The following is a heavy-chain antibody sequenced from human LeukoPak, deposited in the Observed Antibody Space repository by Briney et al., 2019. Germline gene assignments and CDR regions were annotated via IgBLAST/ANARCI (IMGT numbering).Heavy chain of an antibody. V-gene: IGHV3-23*01. CDR2: VSSSGGAT. CDR3: AKNYGSGTYYNYFDS. Sequence: GGSLRLSCAASGFTFSTFAMSWVRRAPGKGLEWVSSVSSSGGATYYADSVKGRFSISRDNSANTLYLQINSLRAEDTAVFYCAKNYGSGTYYNYFDSWGQGTLVSVSS. D-gene: IGHD3-10*01. J-gene: IGHJ4*02. CDR1: GFTFSTFA.